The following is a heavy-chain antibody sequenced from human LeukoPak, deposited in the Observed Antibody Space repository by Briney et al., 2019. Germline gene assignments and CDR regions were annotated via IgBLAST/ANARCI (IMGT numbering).Heavy chain of an antibody. CDR1: GDSITSTYY. CDR2: ISHSGNT. V-gene: IGHV4-38-2*02. Sequence: SETLSLTCNVSGDSITSTYYWGWIRPPPGKGLEWIGSISHSGNTYYNPSLKSRVTISVDTSKNHFSLNLSAVTAADTAVYYCARDSLRVFDYWGQGTLVTVSS. D-gene: IGHD4-17*01. J-gene: IGHJ4*02. CDR3: ARDSLRVFDY.